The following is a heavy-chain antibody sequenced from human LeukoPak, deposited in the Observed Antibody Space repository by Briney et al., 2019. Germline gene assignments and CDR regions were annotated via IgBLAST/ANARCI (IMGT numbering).Heavy chain of an antibody. D-gene: IGHD1-26*01. Sequence: SETLSLTCAVYGGSFSGYYWSWIRQPPGKGLEWIGEINHSGSTNYNPSLKSRVTISVDTSKNQFSLKLSSVTAADTAVYYCARRWENWFDPWGQGTLVTVSS. J-gene: IGHJ5*02. CDR1: GGSFSGYY. CDR3: ARRWENWFDP. CDR2: INHSGST. V-gene: IGHV4-34*01.